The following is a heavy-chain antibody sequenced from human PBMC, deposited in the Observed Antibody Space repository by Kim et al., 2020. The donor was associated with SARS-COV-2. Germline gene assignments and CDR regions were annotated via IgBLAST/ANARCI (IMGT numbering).Heavy chain of an antibody. Sequence: GGSLRLSCAASGFTFSYYGMHWVRQAPDKGLEWVAVIWYDGSNKYYADSVKGRFTISRDNSKNTLYLQMNGLRAEDTAVYYCAKDLGPPGGAWLGNYFDYWGQGTLVTVSS. CDR3: AKDLGPPGGAWLGNYFDY. D-gene: IGHD6-19*01. V-gene: IGHV3-33*06. CDR1: GFTFSYYG. J-gene: IGHJ4*02. CDR2: IWYDGSNK.